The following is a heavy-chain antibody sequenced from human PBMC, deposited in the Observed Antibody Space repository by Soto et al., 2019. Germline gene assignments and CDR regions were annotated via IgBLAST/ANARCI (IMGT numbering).Heavy chain of an antibody. J-gene: IGHJ3*02. CDR2: INPSGGST. CDR1: GYTFTSYY. D-gene: IGHD2-15*01. CDR3: ARARGDIVVVSSEGHAFDI. V-gene: IGHV1-46*03. Sequence: ASVKVSCKASGYTFTSYYMHWVRQAPGQGLEWMGIINPSGGSTSYAQKFQGRVTMTRDTSTSTVYMELSSLRSEDTAVYYYARARGDIVVVSSEGHAFDIWGQGTMVTVSS.